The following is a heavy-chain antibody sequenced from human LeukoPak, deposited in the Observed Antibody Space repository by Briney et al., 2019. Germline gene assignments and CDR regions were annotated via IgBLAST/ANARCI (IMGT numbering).Heavy chain of an antibody. Sequence: GESLRLSCAVSGLTFSDFYMSWIRQTPGEGLEWVSYIDSRGSFIYYADSVRGRFTISRDNAENSLYLQVNSLRAEDTAMYYCARGHHGLEYWGQGTLVTVSS. CDR3: ARGHHGLEY. CDR1: GLTFSDFY. V-gene: IGHV3-11*01. J-gene: IGHJ4*02. CDR2: IDSRGSFI. D-gene: IGHD1-14*01.